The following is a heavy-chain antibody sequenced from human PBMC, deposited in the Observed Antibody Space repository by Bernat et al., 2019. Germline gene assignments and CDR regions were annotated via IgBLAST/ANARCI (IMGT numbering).Heavy chain of an antibody. CDR2: IWYDGSNK. Sequence: QVQLVESGGGVAQPGRSLRLSCAASGFTFSSDGMHWVRQAPGKGLEWVAVIWYDGSNKYYEDSVKGRVTISRDNSKNTLYLQMKSLRAEDTAVYYCARGRWFGVVDPGDYWGQGTLVTVSS. J-gene: IGHJ4*02. CDR1: GFTFSSDG. D-gene: IGHD3-3*01. V-gene: IGHV3-33*01. CDR3: ARGRWFGVVDPGDY.